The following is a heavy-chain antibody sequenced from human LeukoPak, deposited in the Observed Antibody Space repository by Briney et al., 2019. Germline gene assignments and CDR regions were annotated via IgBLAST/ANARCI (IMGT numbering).Heavy chain of an antibody. CDR1: GYSFTHYG. V-gene: IGHV1-18*01. CDR3: ARDRGSFSNYGEADAFDL. J-gene: IGHJ3*01. Sequence: GASVKVSCKASGYSFTHYGISWVRQAPGQGLEWMGWISAYNGNTNYAQKLQGRVTMTTDTSTSTAYMELRSLRSDDTAVYYCARDRGSFSNYGEADAFDLWGQGTMVTVSS. D-gene: IGHD4-11*01. CDR2: ISAYNGNT.